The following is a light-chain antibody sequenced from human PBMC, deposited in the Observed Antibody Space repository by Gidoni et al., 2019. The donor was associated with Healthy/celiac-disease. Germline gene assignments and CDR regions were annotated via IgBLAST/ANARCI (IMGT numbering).Light chain of an antibody. CDR3: CSYAGSSTYV. Sequence: TISCTVTSSDVGSYNLVSWYQQHPGKAPKLMIYEVSKRPSGVSNRFSGSKSGNTASLTISGLQAEDEADYYCCSYAGSSTYVFGTGTKVTVL. CDR2: EVS. V-gene: IGLV2-23*02. J-gene: IGLJ1*01. CDR1: SSDVGSYNL.